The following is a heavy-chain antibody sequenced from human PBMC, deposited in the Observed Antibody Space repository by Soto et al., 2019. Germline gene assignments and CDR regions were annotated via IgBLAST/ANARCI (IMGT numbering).Heavy chain of an antibody. D-gene: IGHD6-19*01. Sequence: EVQLVESGGGLVQPGGSLTVSCTASGFTFSSHWIHWVSQGPGKGLMWVSRIDGDGRNTDYADSVKGRFALSRDNAKNTVNLHMSSLRADDTGVYYCIRGSRGWNGIDYWGQGARVTVSS. V-gene: IGHV3-74*01. CDR2: IDGDGRNT. J-gene: IGHJ4*02. CDR3: IRGSRGWNGIDY. CDR1: GFTFSSHW.